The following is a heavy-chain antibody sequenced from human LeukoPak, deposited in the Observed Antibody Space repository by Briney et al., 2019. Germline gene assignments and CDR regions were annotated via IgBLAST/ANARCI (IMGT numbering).Heavy chain of an antibody. V-gene: IGHV3-48*04. CDR2: ISSSGSTI. Sequence: PGGSLRLSCAASGFTFSSYSMNWVRQAPGKGLEWVSYISSSGSTIYYADSVKGRFTISRDNAKNSLYLQMNSLRAEDTAVYYCVGHIVVVTATLIGGYFDLWGRGTLVTVSS. CDR3: VGHIVVVTATLIGGYFDL. CDR1: GFTFSSYS. J-gene: IGHJ2*01. D-gene: IGHD2-21*02.